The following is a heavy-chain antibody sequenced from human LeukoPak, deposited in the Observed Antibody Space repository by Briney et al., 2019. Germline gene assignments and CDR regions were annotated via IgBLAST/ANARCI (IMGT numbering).Heavy chain of an antibody. Sequence: ASVKVSCKASGGTFSSYAISLVRQAPGQGLEWMGGIIPIFGTANYAQKFQGRVTITADKSTSTAYMELSSLRSEDTAVYYCATDDCSGGIQGCAFGYWGQGTLVTVSS. CDR2: IIPIFGTA. D-gene: IGHD2-15*01. CDR3: ATDDCSGGIQGCAFGY. CDR1: GGTFSSYA. J-gene: IGHJ4*02. V-gene: IGHV1-69*06.